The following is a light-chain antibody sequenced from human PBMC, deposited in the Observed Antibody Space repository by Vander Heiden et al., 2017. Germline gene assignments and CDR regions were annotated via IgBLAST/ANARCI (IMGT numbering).Light chain of an antibody. CDR3: QEYGISPLT. CDR1: QSVSSSD. CDR2: GAS. J-gene: IGKJ4*02. Sequence: GTLSLSPGERATLSCRASQSVSSSDLAWYQQKPGQAPRLLIYGASSRATGIPDRFSGSGSGTDFTLTISRLEPEDFAVYYCQEYGISPLTFGGGTKVEIK. V-gene: IGKV3-20*01.